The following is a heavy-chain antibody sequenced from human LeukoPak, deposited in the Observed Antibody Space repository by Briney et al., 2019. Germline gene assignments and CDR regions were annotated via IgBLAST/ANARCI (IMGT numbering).Heavy chain of an antibody. CDR3: AKRIAAAGSNFDY. V-gene: IGHV3-23*01. Sequence: GGSLRLSCAASGFTFSNAWMSWVRQAPGKGLEWVSAISGSGGSTCYADSVKGRFTISRDNSKNTLYLQMNSLRAEDTAVYYCAKRIAAAGSNFDYWGQGTLVTVSS. CDR2: ISGSGGST. CDR1: GFTFSNAW. D-gene: IGHD6-13*01. J-gene: IGHJ4*02.